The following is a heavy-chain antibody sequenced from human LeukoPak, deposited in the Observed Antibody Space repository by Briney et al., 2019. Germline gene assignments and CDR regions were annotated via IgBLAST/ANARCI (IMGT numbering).Heavy chain of an antibody. CDR2: ISSSSSYI. V-gene: IGHV3-21*01. CDR1: GFTISSYS. CDR3: ARGAAAGYFDY. J-gene: IGHJ4*02. D-gene: IGHD6-13*01. Sequence: GGSLRLSCAASGFTISSYSMNWVRQAPGKGLEWGSSISSSSSYIYYADSVKGRFTISRDNAKNSLHLQMNSLRAEDTAVYYCARGAAAGYFDYWGQGTLVTVSS.